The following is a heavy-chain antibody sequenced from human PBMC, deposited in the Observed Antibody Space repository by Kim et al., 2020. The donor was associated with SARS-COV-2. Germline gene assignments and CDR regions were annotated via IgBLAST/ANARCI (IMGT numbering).Heavy chain of an antibody. Sequence: ESVKGRFTISRENSKYTLYLQMNRLRAEDTAVYYCASVASFVAPYYYGMDVWGQGTTVTVSS. CDR3: ASVASFVAPYYYGMDV. J-gene: IGHJ6*02. V-gene: IGHV3-30*01. D-gene: IGHD3-16*01.